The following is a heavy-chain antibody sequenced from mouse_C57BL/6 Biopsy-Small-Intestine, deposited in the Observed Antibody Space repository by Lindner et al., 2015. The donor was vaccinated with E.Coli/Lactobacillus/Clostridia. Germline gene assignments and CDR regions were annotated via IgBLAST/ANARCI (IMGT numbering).Heavy chain of an antibody. CDR3: ARRPHPLGIVVLTET. Sequence: SVKVSCKASGGPFNSYAVSWVRQAPGHGLEWMGRIIPLLGRTEYAQHFQGRLTISADSSTRTAYMELSSLISEDTAVYYCARRPHPLGIVVLTETWGQGTLVTVSS. CDR2: IIPLLGRT. D-gene: IGHD6-1*01. CDR1: GGPFNSYA. V-gene: IGHV1-81*01. J-gene: IGHJ3*01.